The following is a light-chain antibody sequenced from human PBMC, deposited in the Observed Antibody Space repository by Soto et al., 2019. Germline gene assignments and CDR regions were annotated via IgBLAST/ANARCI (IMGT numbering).Light chain of an antibody. V-gene: IGKV3-20*01. CDR2: GAA. CDR3: QQYGTSPYT. J-gene: IGKJ2*01. Sequence: EIVLTQSPGTLSLSPGERATLSCGASQSLSSNCLAWYQQKPGQAPRLLIYGAASRATGIPDRFSGSGSGTDFTLTISRLEPYDFAVYYCQQYGTSPYTFGQGTKLEIK. CDR1: QSLSSNC.